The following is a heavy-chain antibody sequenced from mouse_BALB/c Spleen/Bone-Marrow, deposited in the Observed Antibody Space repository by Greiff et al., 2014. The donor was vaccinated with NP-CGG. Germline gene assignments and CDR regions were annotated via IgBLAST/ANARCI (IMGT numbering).Heavy chain of an antibody. Sequence: LVESGAELVKPGASVKLSCKASGYTFSSDYMYWVKQRPGQGLEWIGEINPSNGGTNFNEKFKSKATLTVGKSSSTAYMQLSSLTSEDSAVYYCTRSRRAMDYWGQGTSVTVSS. CDR2: INPSNGGT. CDR3: TRSRRAMDY. V-gene: IGHV1S81*02. D-gene: IGHD2-12*01. CDR1: GYTFSSDY. J-gene: IGHJ4*01.